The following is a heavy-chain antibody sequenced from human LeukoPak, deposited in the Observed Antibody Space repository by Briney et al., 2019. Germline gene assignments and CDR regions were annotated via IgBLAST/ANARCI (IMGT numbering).Heavy chain of an antibody. Sequence: GGSLRLSCTASEFIFSTSWMTWVRQAPGKGLEWVANINLDGSEKYYVDSVRGRFTISRDNAKNSLYLQMSSLRVEDTAVYHCARGITSGPRRYDVRNFDYWGQGTPVTVSS. CDR3: ARGITSGPRRYDVRNFDY. J-gene: IGHJ4*02. CDR2: INLDGSEK. V-gene: IGHV3-7*01. D-gene: IGHD5-12*01. CDR1: EFIFSTSW.